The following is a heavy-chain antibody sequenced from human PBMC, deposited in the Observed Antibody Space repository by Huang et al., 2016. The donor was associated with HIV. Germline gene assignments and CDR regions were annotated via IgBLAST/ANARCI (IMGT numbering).Heavy chain of an antibody. Sequence: QVQLAQWGAGLLKASETLSLTCAVYGGSFSGYFWNWLRQAPGKGLEWVGEINHRGNTNYNPSLKSRVNMSVDTSKSQFSLYLTSLSAADTGTYFCARRYNSRRDYWGRGTLVTVHS. CDR1: GGSFSGYF. CDR3: ARRYNSRRDY. V-gene: IGHV4-34*02. J-gene: IGHJ4*02. CDR2: INHRGNT. D-gene: IGHD3-22*01.